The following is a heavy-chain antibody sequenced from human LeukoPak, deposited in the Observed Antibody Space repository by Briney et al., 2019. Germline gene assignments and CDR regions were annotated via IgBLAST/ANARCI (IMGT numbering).Heavy chain of an antibody. CDR2: ISYDGSKK. J-gene: IGHJ3*02. Sequence: HPGGSLRLSCAASGFTFSCYAIHWVRQAPGKGLEWVAVISYDGSKKFYADSVQGRFTISRDNSKSTLYLQANSLRAEDTAVYYCARCRGDCYTRERGSGGFDIWGQGTRVTVSS. CDR3: ARCRGDCYTRERGSGGFDI. CDR1: GFTFSCYA. V-gene: IGHV3-30-3*01. D-gene: IGHD2-21*02.